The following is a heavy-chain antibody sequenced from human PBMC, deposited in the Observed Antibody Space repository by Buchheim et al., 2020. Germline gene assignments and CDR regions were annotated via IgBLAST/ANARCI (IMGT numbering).Heavy chain of an antibody. V-gene: IGHV3-48*03. CDR1: GFTFSSYE. Sequence: EVQLVESGGGLVQPGGSLRLSCAASGFTFSSYEMNWVRQAPGKGLEWVSYINRSGSTIYYADSVKGRFTISRDNAKNSLYLQMNSLRAEDTAVYYCARPRGYYSGGSGPHIRYGMDVWGQGTT. CDR3: ARPRGYYSGGSGPHIRYGMDV. D-gene: IGHD2-15*01. CDR2: INRSGSTI. J-gene: IGHJ6*02.